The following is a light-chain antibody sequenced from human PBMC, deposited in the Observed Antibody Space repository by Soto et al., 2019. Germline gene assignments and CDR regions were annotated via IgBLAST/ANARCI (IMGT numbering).Light chain of an antibody. CDR2: GAS. Sequence: EIVMTQSPATLSVSPGERATLSCRASQSVSSNLAWYQQKPGQAPRLLIYGASIRATGIPARFSGSGSGTEFTLTISSLQSEDFAVYYCQHYNNWPPWTFGQGTEVEIK. V-gene: IGKV3-15*01. CDR3: QHYNNWPPWT. CDR1: QSVSSN. J-gene: IGKJ1*01.